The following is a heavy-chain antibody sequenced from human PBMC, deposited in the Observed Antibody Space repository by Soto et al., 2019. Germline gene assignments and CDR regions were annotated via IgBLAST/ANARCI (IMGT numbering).Heavy chain of an antibody. CDR1: GYTFTGYY. CDR3: ARGGITMVRGVQPTMDY. Sequence: QVQLVQSGAEVKKPGASVKVSCKASGYTFTGYYMHWVRQAPGQGLDWMGWINPNSGGTNYAQKFQGWVTMTRDTTIRTAYMELSRVRSADTAVYYCARGGITMVRGVQPTMDYWGQGTLVTVCS. CDR2: INPNSGGT. V-gene: IGHV1-2*04. J-gene: IGHJ4*02. D-gene: IGHD3-10*01.